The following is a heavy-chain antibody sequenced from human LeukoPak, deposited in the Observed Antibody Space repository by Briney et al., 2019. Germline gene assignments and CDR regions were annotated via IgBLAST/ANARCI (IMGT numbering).Heavy chain of an antibody. V-gene: IGHV3-23*01. CDR2: ISGSGGST. J-gene: IGHJ1*01. D-gene: IGHD3-22*01. CDR1: GFTFSSYA. Sequence: GGSLRLSCAASGFTFSSYAMSWVRQAPGKGLEWVSGISGSGGSTYSADSVKGRFTISRDNSKNTLYLQMNSLRAEDTAVYYCANKIYDSSGYLFGYFQHWGQGTLVTVSS. CDR3: ANKIYDSSGYLFGYFQH.